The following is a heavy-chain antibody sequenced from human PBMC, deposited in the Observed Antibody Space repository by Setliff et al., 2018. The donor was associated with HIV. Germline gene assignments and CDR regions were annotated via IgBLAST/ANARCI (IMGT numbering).Heavy chain of an antibody. CDR1: GGSISPYY. CDR3: VRGGLTGIDL. Sequence: PSATLSLTCTVSGGSISPYYWSWIRQSRGKRLEWIGYIRYTDSTDYNPSLESRVTMSVDTSKKQISLKLTSVTAADSAVYYCVRGGLTGIDLWGQGRLVTVSS. V-gene: IGHV4-59*01. CDR2: IRYTDST. D-gene: IGHD3-9*01. J-gene: IGHJ5*02.